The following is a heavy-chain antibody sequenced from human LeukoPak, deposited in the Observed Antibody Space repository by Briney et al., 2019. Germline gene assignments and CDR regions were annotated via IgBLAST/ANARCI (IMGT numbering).Heavy chain of an antibody. CDR3: ARARGAEAIDY. J-gene: IGHJ4*02. CDR2: INHNGST. Sequence: SETLSLTCTVSGGSISSSGYYWTWIRQPPGKGLEWIGEINHNGSTNYNPSLKSRVTVSVDTSKNQFSLKLTSVTAADTAVYYCARARGAEAIDYWGQGTLVTVSS. CDR1: GGSISSSGYY. V-gene: IGHV4-39*07. D-gene: IGHD6-25*01.